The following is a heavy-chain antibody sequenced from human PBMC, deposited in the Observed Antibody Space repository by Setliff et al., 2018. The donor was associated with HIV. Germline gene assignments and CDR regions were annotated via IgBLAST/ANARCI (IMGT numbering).Heavy chain of an antibody. V-gene: IGHV1-69*06. Sequence: GGSVKVSCKASGGTFSSYAISWVRQAPGQGLEWMGRIIPIFGTANYAQKFQGRVTITADKSTSTAYMELSSLRSDDTAVYYCARDPGEGGGGFLEWTIGYYYYMDVWGKGTTVTVSS. CDR2: IIPIFGTA. D-gene: IGHD3-3*01. CDR3: ARDPGEGGGGFLEWTIGYYYYMDV. J-gene: IGHJ6*03. CDR1: GGTFSSYA.